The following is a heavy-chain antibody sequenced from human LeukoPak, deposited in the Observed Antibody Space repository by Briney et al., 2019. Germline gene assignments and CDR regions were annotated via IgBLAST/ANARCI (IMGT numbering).Heavy chain of an antibody. CDR1: GLTSSNYA. Sequence: TGGSLRLSCAASGLTSSNYAMSWVRQAPGKGLEWVSAVSGTGDSTYYVDSVKGRFTISRDNFTNTLYVQMNNLRAEDTAVYYCATGGSGSYYFGYWGQGILVTVSS. D-gene: IGHD1-26*01. J-gene: IGHJ4*02. V-gene: IGHV3-23*01. CDR2: VSGTGDST. CDR3: ATGGSGSYYFGY.